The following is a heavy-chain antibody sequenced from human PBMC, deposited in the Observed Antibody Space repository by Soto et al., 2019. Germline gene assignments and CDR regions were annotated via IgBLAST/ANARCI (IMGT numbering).Heavy chain of an antibody. CDR2: IYGNGGGT. CDR1: GFTFGTYS. Sequence: GGSLRLSCAASGFTFGTYSMNWVRQAPGKGLEWVSGIYGNGGGTFYADSVKGRFTISRDNSENTLFLQMNSLRAEDTALYYCARDPRPGYNSGPYFDSWGQGTLVTVSS. J-gene: IGHJ4*02. D-gene: IGHD5-18*01. CDR3: ARDPRPGYNSGPYFDS. V-gene: IGHV3-23*01.